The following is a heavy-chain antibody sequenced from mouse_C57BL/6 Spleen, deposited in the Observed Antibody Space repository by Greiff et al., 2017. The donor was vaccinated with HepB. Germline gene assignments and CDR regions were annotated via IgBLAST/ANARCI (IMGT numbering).Heavy chain of an antibody. V-gene: IGHV7-3*01. Sequence: EVKLVESGGGLVQPGGSLSLSCAASGFTFTDYYMSWVRQPPGKALEWLGFIRNKANGYTTEYSASVKGRFTISRDNSQSILYLQMNALRAEDSATYYCARSSYYDYDGWYFDVWGTGTTVTVSS. D-gene: IGHD2-4*01. CDR2: IRNKANGYTT. J-gene: IGHJ1*03. CDR1: GFTFTDYY. CDR3: ARSSYYDYDGWYFDV.